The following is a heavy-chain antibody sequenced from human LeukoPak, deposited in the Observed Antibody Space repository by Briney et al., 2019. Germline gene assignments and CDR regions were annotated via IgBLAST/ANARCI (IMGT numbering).Heavy chain of an antibody. CDR3: ASYDFWSGYFDY. CDR2: IYYSGST. CDR1: GGSISSYY. J-gene: IGHJ4*02. V-gene: IGHV4-59*08. D-gene: IGHD3-3*01. Sequence: SETLSLTCTVSGGSISSYYRSWIRQPPGKGLEWIGYIYYSGSTNYNPSLKSRVTISVDTSKNQFSLRLSSVTAADTAVYYCASYDFWSGYFDYWGQGTLVTVSS.